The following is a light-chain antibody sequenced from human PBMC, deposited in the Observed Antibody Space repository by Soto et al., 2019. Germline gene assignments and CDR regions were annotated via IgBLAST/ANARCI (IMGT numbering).Light chain of an antibody. CDR1: SSDVGGYNY. J-gene: IGLJ1*01. CDR3: CSYAVSYTPSYV. Sequence: QSALTQPRSVSGSPGQSVTISCTGTSSDVGGYNYVSWYQQHPGKAPKLMIYDVSKRPSGVPDRFSGSKSGNTASLTISGLQAEYEADYYCCSYAVSYTPSYVFGTGTKLTVL. V-gene: IGLV2-11*01. CDR2: DVS.